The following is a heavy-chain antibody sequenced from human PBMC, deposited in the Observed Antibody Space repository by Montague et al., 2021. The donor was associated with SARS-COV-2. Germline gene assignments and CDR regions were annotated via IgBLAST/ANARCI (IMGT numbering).Heavy chain of an antibody. V-gene: IGHV4-34*01. Sequence: SETLSLTCAVYGGSFSGYDWSWIRQSPGKGLEWIGEIDHSGSTKYNPPLRSRLTLSVDTSKNQFSLKLSSVTAADTAVYYCARGRVEITMIAVVFTGGIYYYDYWGRGTLVTVSS. D-gene: IGHD3-22*01. J-gene: IGHJ4*02. CDR3: ARGRVEITMIAVVFTGGIYYYDY. CDR1: GGSFSGYD. CDR2: IDHSGST.